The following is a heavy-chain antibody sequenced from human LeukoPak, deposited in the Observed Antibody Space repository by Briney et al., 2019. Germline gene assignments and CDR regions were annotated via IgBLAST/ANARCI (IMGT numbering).Heavy chain of an antibody. V-gene: IGHV3-23*01. J-gene: IGHJ4*02. CDR1: GFTFSSYA. D-gene: IGHD6-13*01. Sequence: GGSLRLSCAASGFTFSSYAMTWVRQAPGKGLEWVSTITSSGGNTYYADSVKGRFTISRGNSKNTLYLQMNSLRAEDTAIYYCANPLVRSSWLLDYWGRGTLVTVSA. CDR3: ANPLVRSSWLLDY. CDR2: ITSSGGNT.